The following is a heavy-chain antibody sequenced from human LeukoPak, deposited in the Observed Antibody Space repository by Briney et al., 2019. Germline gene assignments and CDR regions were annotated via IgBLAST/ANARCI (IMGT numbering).Heavy chain of an antibody. D-gene: IGHD4-17*01. CDR3: AHTTGYGDLTRLFDY. CDR2: IYWDDDK. Sequence: SGPTLVKPTQTLTLTCTFSGFSLSTSGVGVGWIRQPPGKALEWLALIYWDDDKRYSPSLKSRLTITKDTSKNQVVLTMTNMDPVDTATYYCAHTTGYGDLTRLFDYWGQGTLVTVSS. CDR1: GFSLSTSGVG. V-gene: IGHV2-5*02. J-gene: IGHJ4*02.